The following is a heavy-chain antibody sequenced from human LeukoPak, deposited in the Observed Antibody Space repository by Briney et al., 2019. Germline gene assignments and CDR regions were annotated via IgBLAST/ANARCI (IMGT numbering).Heavy chain of an antibody. CDR2: LSGSGGST. CDR1: GFTFSTYA. CDR3: AKFEGLCGSANTCYHFDC. J-gene: IGHJ4*02. Sequence: QAGGSLRLSCDASGFTFSTYAMSWVRQAPGEGLEWVSGLSGSGGSTWYADSVKGRFTISRDNSKNTVYLHMNSLRAEDTAVYYCAKFEGLCGSANTCYHFDCWGQGTPVTVSS. D-gene: IGHD2-2*01. V-gene: IGHV3-23*01.